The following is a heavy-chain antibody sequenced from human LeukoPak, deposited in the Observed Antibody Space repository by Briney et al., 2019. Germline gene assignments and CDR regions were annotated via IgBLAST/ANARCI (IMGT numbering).Heavy chain of an antibody. J-gene: IGHJ3*01. CDR2: IYYSGST. CDR1: GGSISSYY. CDR3: ARSRTSSWYFDL. V-gene: IGHV4-59*12. Sequence: SETLSLTCTVSGGSISSYYWSWIRQPPGKGLEWIGYIYYSGSTNYNPSLKSRVTISVDTSKNQFSLRLSSVTAADTAVYYCARSRTSSWYFDLWGQGTTVTVSS. D-gene: IGHD6-13*01.